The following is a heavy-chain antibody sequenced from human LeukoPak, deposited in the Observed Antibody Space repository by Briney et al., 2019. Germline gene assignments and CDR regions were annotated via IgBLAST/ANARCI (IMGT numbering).Heavy chain of an antibody. CDR3: ARGRGGATTGFDH. V-gene: IGHV1-2*02. J-gene: IGHJ4*02. D-gene: IGHD1-26*01. CDR1: GYTFSGYY. CDR2: INSNSGAR. Sequence: ASVQVSCKASGYTFSGYYMHWVRQAPGQGLESMGWINSNSGARNYAPKFQGRVTLSRDNSISTAYMELSSLRSDDTAIYYCARGRGGATTGFDHWGQGTLVTVSS.